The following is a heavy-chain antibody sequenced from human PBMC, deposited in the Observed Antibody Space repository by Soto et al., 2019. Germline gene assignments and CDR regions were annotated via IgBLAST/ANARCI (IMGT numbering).Heavy chain of an antibody. D-gene: IGHD6-19*01. CDR2: IYHSGST. V-gene: IGHV4-4*02. CDR1: GVSISSTNW. J-gene: IGHJ4*02. Sequence: SETLSLTCAVSGVSISSTNWWSWVRQPPWKGLEWVGEIYHSGSTNYNPSLKSRVTISLDKSQNQFSLKLSSVTAADTAVYDCARGLAVAGTGYFDYGGQGALVTVSS. CDR3: ARGLAVAGTGYFDY.